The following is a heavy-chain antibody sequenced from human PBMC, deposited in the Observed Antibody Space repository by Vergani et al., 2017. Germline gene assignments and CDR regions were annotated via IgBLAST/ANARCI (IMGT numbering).Heavy chain of an antibody. V-gene: IGHV3-21*01. CDR2: ISSSSSYI. Sequence: EVQLVESGGGLVKPGGSLRLACAASGFTFSSYSMNWVRQAPGKGLEWVSSISSSSSYIYYADSVKGRFTISRDNAKNSLYLQMNSLRAEDTAVYYCARVKRVVTDNCYFDVWGRGTLVTVTS. J-gene: IGHJ2*01. CDR1: GFTFSSYS. CDR3: ARVKRVVTDNCYFDV. D-gene: IGHD2-21*02.